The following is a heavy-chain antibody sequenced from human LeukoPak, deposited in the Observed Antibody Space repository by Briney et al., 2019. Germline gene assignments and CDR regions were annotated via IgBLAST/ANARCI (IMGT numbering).Heavy chain of an antibody. Sequence: PGGSLRLSCAASGFTFSSYSMNWVRQAPGKGLEWVSSISSSSSYIYYADSVKGRFTISRGNAKNSLYLQMNSLRAEDTAVYYCARDRLSESYYDILTGYPHSDYWGQGTLVTVSS. V-gene: IGHV3-21*01. D-gene: IGHD3-9*01. J-gene: IGHJ4*02. CDR2: ISSSSSYI. CDR3: ARDRLSESYYDILTGYPHSDY. CDR1: GFTFSSYS.